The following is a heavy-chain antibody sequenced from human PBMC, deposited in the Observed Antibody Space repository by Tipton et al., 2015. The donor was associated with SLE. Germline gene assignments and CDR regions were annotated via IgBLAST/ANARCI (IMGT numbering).Heavy chain of an antibody. J-gene: IGHJ4*02. CDR3: ASIRYYYDSSGYYSPFDY. D-gene: IGHD3-22*01. V-gene: IGHV4-34*01. Sequence: TLSLTCAVYGGSFSGYYWSWIRQPPGKGLEWIGEINHSGRTNFNPSLKSRITISVDTSKNQFSLKLSSVTAADTAVYYCASIRYYYDSSGYYSPFDYWGQGTLVTVSS. CDR1: GGSFSGYY. CDR2: INHSGRT.